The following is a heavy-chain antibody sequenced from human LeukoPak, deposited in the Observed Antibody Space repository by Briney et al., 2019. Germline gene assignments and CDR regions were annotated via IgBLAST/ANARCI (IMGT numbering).Heavy chain of an antibody. J-gene: IGHJ4*02. CDR3: ATGHVAAIGY. CDR1: GGSISSSRYY. Sequence: SETLSLTCAVSGGSISSSRYYWGWIRQPPGKGLEWIGSIYYSGSTYYYPSLKSRVTISVDTSKNQFSLRLSSVTAADTAVYYCATGHVAAIGYWGQGTLVTVSS. CDR2: IYYSGST. D-gene: IGHD2-15*01. V-gene: IGHV4-39*01.